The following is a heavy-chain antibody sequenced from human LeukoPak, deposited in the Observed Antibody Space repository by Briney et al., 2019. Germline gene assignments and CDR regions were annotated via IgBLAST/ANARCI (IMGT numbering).Heavy chain of an antibody. D-gene: IGHD6-19*01. CDR2: ISRSGSTK. J-gene: IGHJ4*02. CDR3: AKDKGESGYSSGWYSFGFDY. Sequence: PGGSLRLSCAASGFTFSDYNMRWIRQAPGKGLEWVSSISRSGSTKYYADSVKGRFTISRDNAKNSLYLQMNSLRAEDTALYYCAKDKGESGYSSGWYSFGFDYWGQGTLVTVSS. CDR1: GFTFSDYN. V-gene: IGHV3-11*01.